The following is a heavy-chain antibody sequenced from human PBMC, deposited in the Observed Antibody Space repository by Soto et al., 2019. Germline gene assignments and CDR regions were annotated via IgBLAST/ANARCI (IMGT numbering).Heavy chain of an antibody. Sequence: GGSLRLSCAASGFTFSSYGMHWVRQAPGKGLEWVAVISYDGSNKYYADSVKGRFTISRDNSKNTLYLQMNSLRAEDTAVYYCAKDQTYYYDSSGYYLDYWGQGT. J-gene: IGHJ4*02. CDR2: ISYDGSNK. V-gene: IGHV3-30*18. CDR3: AKDQTYYYDSSGYYLDY. D-gene: IGHD3-22*01. CDR1: GFTFSSYG.